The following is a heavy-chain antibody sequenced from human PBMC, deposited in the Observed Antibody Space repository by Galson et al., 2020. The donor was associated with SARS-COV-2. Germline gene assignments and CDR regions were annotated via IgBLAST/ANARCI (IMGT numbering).Heavy chain of an antibody. Sequence: GGSLKISCAASGFTFSNYYMSWVRQAPGKGLAWVANIKPDGSEKNYVDSVKGRFTISRDNAKNSLYLQMDSLRAEDTAVYYCASSWHSPGGYWGQGTLVTVSS. CDR2: IKPDGSEK. J-gene: IGHJ4*02. CDR1: GFTFSNYY. CDR3: ASSWHSPGGY. V-gene: IGHV3-7*01. D-gene: IGHD3-10*01.